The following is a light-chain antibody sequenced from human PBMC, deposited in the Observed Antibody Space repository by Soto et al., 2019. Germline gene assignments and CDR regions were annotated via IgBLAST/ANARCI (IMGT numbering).Light chain of an antibody. Sequence: DIQMTQSPSTLSASVGDTVTITCRASQSVSVWLAWYQQKPGKAPKPLIYKASRLESGVPSRFSGRGSGTEFTLTISSLQSEDFATYYCQQYDSYWTFGQGTTVDIK. J-gene: IGKJ1*01. CDR2: KAS. CDR3: QQYDSYWT. V-gene: IGKV1-5*03. CDR1: QSVSVW.